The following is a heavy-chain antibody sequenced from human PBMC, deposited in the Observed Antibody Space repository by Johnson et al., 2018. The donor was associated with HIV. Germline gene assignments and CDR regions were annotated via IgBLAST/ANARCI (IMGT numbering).Heavy chain of an antibody. CDR1: GFTVSRNY. V-gene: IGHV3-66*01. Sequence: VQLVASGGGVVQPGGSLRLSCAASGFTVSRNYMSWVRQAPGKGLEWVSVIYSGGSTYHADSVKGRFILSRDNYKNAVYLQMSSLRAEDTAVYDCAGGYIWAGDAGAFDGWGRGALVTGSS. J-gene: IGHJ3*01. CDR2: IYSGGST. CDR3: AGGYIWAGDAGAFDG. D-gene: IGHD3-9*01.